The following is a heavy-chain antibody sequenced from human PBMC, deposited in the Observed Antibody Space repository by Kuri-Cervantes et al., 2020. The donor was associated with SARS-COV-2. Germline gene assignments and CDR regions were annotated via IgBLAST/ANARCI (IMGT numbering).Heavy chain of an antibody. Sequence: GESLKISCAASGFTFSSYAMSWVRQAPGKGLEWVSAISGSGSTIYYADSVKGRFTISRDNAKNSLYLQMNSLRAEDTAVYYCARGPTMVRGAGPLATLYYFDYWGQGTLVTVSS. CDR3: ARGPTMVRGAGPLATLYYFDY. CDR1: GFTFSSYA. V-gene: IGHV3-48*04. CDR2: ISGSGSTI. J-gene: IGHJ4*02. D-gene: IGHD3-10*01.